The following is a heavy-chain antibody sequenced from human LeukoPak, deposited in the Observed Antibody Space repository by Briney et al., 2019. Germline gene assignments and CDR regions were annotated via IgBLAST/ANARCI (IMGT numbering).Heavy chain of an antibody. CDR3: ARDCEHLASGWPGCFDY. CDR2: INPDSGGT. Sequence: ASVKVSCKASGYTFTDYYLHWVRQAPGQGLEWMGRINPDSGGTNYAQKLQGRVTMTRDTSISTAYMELSRLRSDDTAVYYCARDCEHLASGWPGCFDYWGQGTLVTVSS. D-gene: IGHD6-19*01. J-gene: IGHJ4*02. V-gene: IGHV1-2*02. CDR1: GYTFTDYY.